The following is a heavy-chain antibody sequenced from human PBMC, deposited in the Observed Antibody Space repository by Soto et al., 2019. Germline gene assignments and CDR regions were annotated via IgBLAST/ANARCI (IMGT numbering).Heavy chain of an antibody. CDR3: AKGFEYGDTKHIDH. V-gene: IGHV3-23*01. CDR2: ITKTGITT. Sequence: EVQLLESGGALVQPGGSLRLSCAASGFGFSTHALRWVRQAPGKGLEWLSSITKTGITTHYADSVKGRFTISRENSKKTLNLQMNHLRVDDTAGYYCAKGFEYGDTKHIDHLGQGTLVTVS. J-gene: IGHJ4*02. CDR1: GFGFSTHA. D-gene: IGHD4-17*01.